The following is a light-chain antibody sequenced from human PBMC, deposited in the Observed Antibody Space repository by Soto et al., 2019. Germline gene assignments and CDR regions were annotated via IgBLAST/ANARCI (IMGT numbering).Light chain of an antibody. CDR1: QGIGRW. Sequence: DVKMTQYPSSVSASVGDRVTITCRASQGIGRWLAWYQQRPGKAPSFLIYAASSLQGGDPSRFSGSGSGTDFTLTISNLQPEDFATYFCQQFDSVPFTFGQGTRLEMK. CDR3: QQFDSVPFT. CDR2: AAS. V-gene: IGKV1D-12*01. J-gene: IGKJ5*01.